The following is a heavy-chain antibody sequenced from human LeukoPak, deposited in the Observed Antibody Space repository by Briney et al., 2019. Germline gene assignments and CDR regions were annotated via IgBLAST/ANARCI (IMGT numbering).Heavy chain of an antibody. V-gene: IGHV3-21*01. CDR2: ISSSSSYI. CDR1: GFTFSSYS. J-gene: IGHJ4*02. D-gene: IGHD1-26*01. Sequence: GGSLRLSCAASGFTFSSYSTNWVRQAPGKGLEWVSSISSSSSYIYYADSVKGRFTISRDNAKNSLYLQMNSLRAGDTAVYYCARHQWELPPFDYWGQGTLVTVSS. CDR3: ARHQWELPPFDY.